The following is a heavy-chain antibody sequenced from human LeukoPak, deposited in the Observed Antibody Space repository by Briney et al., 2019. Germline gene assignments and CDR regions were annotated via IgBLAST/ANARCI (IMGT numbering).Heavy chain of an antibody. V-gene: IGHV3-7*01. CDR1: GFTFSSYW. CDR3: ARFSGRH. Sequence: PGGSLRLSCAASGFTFSSYWMTWVRQAPGKGLEWVASIKQDGSQKQYVDSVEGRFTISRDNAKNSKYLQMGSLRAEDTAVYYCARFSGRHWGQGTLVTVS. CDR2: IKQDGSQK. D-gene: IGHD2-15*01. J-gene: IGHJ4*02.